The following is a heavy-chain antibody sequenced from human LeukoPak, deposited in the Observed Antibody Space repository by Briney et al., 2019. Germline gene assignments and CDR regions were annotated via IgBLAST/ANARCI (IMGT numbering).Heavy chain of an antibody. CDR2: ISYDGSNK. CDR1: GFTFSSYA. CDR3: ARSLDLGFDY. D-gene: IGHD1-1*01. V-gene: IGHV3-30-3*01. J-gene: IGHJ4*02. Sequence: GGSLRLSCAASGFTFSSYAMHWVRQAPGKGLEWVAVISYDGSNKYYADSVKGRFTISRDNSKNTLYLQMSSLRAEDTAVYYCARSLDLGFDYWGQGTLVTVSS.